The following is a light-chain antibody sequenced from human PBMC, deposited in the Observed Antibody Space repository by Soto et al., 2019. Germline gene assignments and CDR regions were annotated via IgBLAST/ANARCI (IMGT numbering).Light chain of an antibody. CDR3: LQDHSYPLT. Sequence: DIQMTQSPSTMSASVGDRVTITCRASQTISSWLAWYQQKPGKAPKLLIYAASNLQGGVPSRFSGSGSGTDFTLTISGLQPEDVATYYCLQDHSYPLTFGGGTKVDIK. J-gene: IGKJ4*01. V-gene: IGKV1-5*01. CDR1: QTISSW. CDR2: AAS.